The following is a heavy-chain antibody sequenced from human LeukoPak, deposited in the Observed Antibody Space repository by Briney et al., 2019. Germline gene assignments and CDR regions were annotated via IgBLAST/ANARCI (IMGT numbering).Heavy chain of an antibody. CDR1: GGSISSGGYS. J-gene: IGHJ4*02. CDR2: IYYSGST. CDR3: ARGDPGIYYFDY. Sequence: PSETLSLTCAVSGGSISSGGYSWSWIRQPPGKGLEWIGYIYYSGSTYYNPSLKSRVTISVDTSKNQFSLKLSSVTAADTAVYYCARGDPGIYYFDYWGQGTLVTVSS. V-gene: IGHV4-30-4*07. D-gene: IGHD2-21*01.